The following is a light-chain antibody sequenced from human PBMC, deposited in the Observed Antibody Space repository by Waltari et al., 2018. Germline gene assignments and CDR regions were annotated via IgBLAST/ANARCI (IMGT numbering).Light chain of an antibody. CDR1: QSMSNS. J-gene: IGKJ1*01. V-gene: IGKV1-39*01. Sequence: DIQMTQSPSALSASVGDRVTITCRASQSMSNSLNWYQQKPGKAPKLLIYASSTLQSGVPSRFSCSGSGTDFTLTISSLQPEDFATYYCQQSYSTPPWTFGQGTKVEIK. CDR2: ASS. CDR3: QQSYSTPPWT.